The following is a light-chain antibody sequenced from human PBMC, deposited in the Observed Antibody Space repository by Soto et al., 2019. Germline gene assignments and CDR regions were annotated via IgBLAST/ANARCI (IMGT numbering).Light chain of an antibody. Sequence: DIQMTQSPSTLSASVGERVTITCRASQTIITWLAWYQQKPGKAPKLLIYDASNLEGGVPSRFSGSGSGTEFTLTISSLQPDDFATYYCQHYDAYSWTFGQGTKVEIK. CDR1: QTIITW. J-gene: IGKJ1*01. CDR2: DAS. CDR3: QHYDAYSWT. V-gene: IGKV1-5*01.